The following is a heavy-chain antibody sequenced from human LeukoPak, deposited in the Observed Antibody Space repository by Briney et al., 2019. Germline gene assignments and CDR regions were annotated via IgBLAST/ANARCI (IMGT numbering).Heavy chain of an antibody. J-gene: IGHJ4*02. D-gene: IGHD1-26*01. V-gene: IGHV4-59*08. CDR2: IYYSGSTDSGST. Sequence: SETLSLTCTVSGGSISSYFWSWIRQPPGKGLEWLGYIYYSGSTDSGSTNYNPSLKSRVTISVDTSKNQFSLRLSSVTAADTAVYYCARRSGSYYVFDYWGQGTLVTVSP. CDR3: ARRSGSYYVFDY. CDR1: GGSISSYF.